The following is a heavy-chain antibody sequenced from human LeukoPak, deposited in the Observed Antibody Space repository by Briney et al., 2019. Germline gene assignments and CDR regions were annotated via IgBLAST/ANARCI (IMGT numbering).Heavy chain of an antibody. CDR2: IYHTGST. J-gene: IGHJ4*02. CDR1: GGSISSYY. D-gene: IGHD6-25*01. CDR3: ARRGRNSSGWQDYL. V-gene: IGHV4-59*01. Sequence: PSETLSLTCTVSGGSISSYYWSWIRQPPGKGMEWIANIYHTGSTNYNPSLSSRVTISIDTAKNQFSLKLTSVTAADTAVYYCARRGRNSSGWQDYLWGQGTLVTVSS.